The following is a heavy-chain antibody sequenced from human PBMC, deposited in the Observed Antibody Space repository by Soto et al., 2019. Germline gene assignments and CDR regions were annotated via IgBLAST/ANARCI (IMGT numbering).Heavy chain of an antibody. CDR2: IRSKGKNYAT. CDR1: GFTFSGSS. CDR3: SRHQEYYSYDSSGSWADP. J-gene: IGHJ5*02. Sequence: PGGSLRLSCAASGFTFSGSSMHWVRQAPGKGLEWVGRIRSKGKNYATAYAASVKGRVIISRDDSKKTAYLQMNSLRIEDTAVYYCSRHQEYYSYDSSGSWADPWGQGTLVTVPQ. V-gene: IGHV3-73*01. D-gene: IGHD3-22*01.